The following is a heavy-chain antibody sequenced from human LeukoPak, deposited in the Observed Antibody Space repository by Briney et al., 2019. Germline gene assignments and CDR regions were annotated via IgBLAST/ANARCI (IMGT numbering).Heavy chain of an antibody. V-gene: IGHV3-21*01. CDR1: GFTFSSYG. J-gene: IGHJ3*02. Sequence: GGSLRLSCAASGFTFSSYGMHWVRQAPGKGLEWVSSISSSSSYIYYADSVKGRFTISRDNAKNSLYLQMNSLRAEDTAVYYCARDASRITMIVVVIGAFDIRGQGTMVTVSS. D-gene: IGHD3-22*01. CDR3: ARDASRITMIVVVIGAFDI. CDR2: ISSSSSYI.